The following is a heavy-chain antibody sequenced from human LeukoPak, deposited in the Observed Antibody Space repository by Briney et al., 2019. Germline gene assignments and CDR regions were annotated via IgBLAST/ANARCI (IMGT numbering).Heavy chain of an antibody. Sequence: PGGSLRLSCAASGFTFSSYSMNWVRQAPGKGLVWVSRINSDGSSTSYADSVKGRFTISRDNAKNTVYLQMNSLRAEDTAVYYCARNIPVTRWGYWGQGTLVTVSS. J-gene: IGHJ4*02. V-gene: IGHV3-74*01. CDR1: GFTFSSYS. CDR3: ARNIPVTRWGY. CDR2: INSDGSST. D-gene: IGHD2-21*01.